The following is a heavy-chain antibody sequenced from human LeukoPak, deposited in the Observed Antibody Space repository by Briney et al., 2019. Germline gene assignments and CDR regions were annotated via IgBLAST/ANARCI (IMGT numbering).Heavy chain of an antibody. Sequence: PGGSLRLSCAASGFTFSSYSMNWVRQAPGKGLEWVSAISGSGGSTYYADSVKGRFTISRDNSKNTLYLQMNSLRAEDTAVYYCAKDPYPQNYYDSRPPDYWGQGTLVTVSS. CDR1: GFTFSSYS. CDR2: ISGSGGST. V-gene: IGHV3-23*01. D-gene: IGHD3-22*01. CDR3: AKDPYPQNYYDSRPPDY. J-gene: IGHJ4*02.